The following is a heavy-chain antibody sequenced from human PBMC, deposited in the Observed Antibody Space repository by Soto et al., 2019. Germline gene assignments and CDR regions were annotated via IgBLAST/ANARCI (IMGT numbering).Heavy chain of an antibody. J-gene: IGHJ6*02. Sequence: RASVKVSFKASGYTFTSYYMHWVRQAPGQGLEWMGIINPSGGSTSYAQKFQGRVTMTRDTSTSTVYMELSSLRSEETAVYYCAREGGGNGMDVWGQGTTVTVSS. V-gene: IGHV1-46*01. CDR2: INPSGGST. D-gene: IGHD3-16*01. CDR3: AREGGGNGMDV. CDR1: GYTFTSYY.